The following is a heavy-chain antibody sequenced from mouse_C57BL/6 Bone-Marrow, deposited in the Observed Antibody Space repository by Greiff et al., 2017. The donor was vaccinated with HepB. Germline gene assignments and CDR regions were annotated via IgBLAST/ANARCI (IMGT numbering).Heavy chain of an antibody. D-gene: IGHD2-5*01. Sequence: VQLQQSGAELVRPGASVTLSCKASGYTFTDYEMHWVKQTPVHGLEWIGAIDPETGGTAYNQKFKGKAILTADKSSSTAYMELRSLTSEDSAVYYCTRGGPTIVTTYYFDYWGQGTTLTVSS. V-gene: IGHV1-15*01. J-gene: IGHJ2*01. CDR1: GYTFTDYE. CDR3: TRGGPTIVTTYYFDY. CDR2: IDPETGGT.